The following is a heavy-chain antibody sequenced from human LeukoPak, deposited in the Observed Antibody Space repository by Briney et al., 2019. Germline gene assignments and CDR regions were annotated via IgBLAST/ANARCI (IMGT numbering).Heavy chain of an antibody. CDR1: GGSFSGYY. J-gene: IGHJ4*02. CDR2: INHSGST. V-gene: IGHV4-34*01. CDR3: ARGEIAARNPFDY. Sequence: PSETLSLTCAVYGGSFSGYYWSWIRQPPGKGLEWIGEINHSGSTNYNPSLKSRVTISVDTSKNQFSLKLSSVTAADTAVYYCARGEIAARNPFDYWGQGTLVTVSS. D-gene: IGHD6-6*01.